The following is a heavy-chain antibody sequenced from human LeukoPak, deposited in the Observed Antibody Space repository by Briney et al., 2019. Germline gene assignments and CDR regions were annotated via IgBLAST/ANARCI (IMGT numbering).Heavy chain of an antibody. CDR2: IRSKGYSGTA. CDR1: GFTFGDYG. J-gene: IGHJ6*03. CDR3: SRGSPGDSWSGYYMDV. V-gene: IGHV3-49*04. Sequence: GRSLRPSCSASGFTFGDYGMSWVRQAPGKGLEWVSFIRSKGYSGTAEYAASVKGRFTISRDDSKSIAYLQMNSLKTEDTAVYYCSRGSPGDSWSGYYMDVWGKGTTVTVSS. D-gene: IGHD3-3*01.